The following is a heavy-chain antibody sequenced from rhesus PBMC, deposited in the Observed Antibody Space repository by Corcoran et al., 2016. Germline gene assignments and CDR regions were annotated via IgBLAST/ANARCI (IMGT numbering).Heavy chain of an antibody. CDR3: ARDRPYYYSGSYYFDY. D-gene: IGHD3-16*01. V-gene: IGHV4-127*01. CDR1: GYSISRGYG. Sequence: QVQLQESGPGLVKPSETLSLTCAVSGYSISRGYGWSWIRQPPGQGLEWIGYIGGSSGSTNYNPSLKSRVTISKDTSKNQFSLKLSSVTAADTAVYYCARDRPYYYSGSYYFDYWGQGVLVTVSS. J-gene: IGHJ4*01. CDR2: IGGSSGST.